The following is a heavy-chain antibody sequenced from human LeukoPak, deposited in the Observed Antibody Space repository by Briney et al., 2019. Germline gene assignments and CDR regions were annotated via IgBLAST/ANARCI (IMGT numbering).Heavy chain of an antibody. J-gene: IGHJ4*02. Sequence: GGSLRLSCAASGFTFSSCSMNWVRQAPGKGLEWVSSISSSSSYIYYADSVKGRFTISRDNAKNSLYLQMNSLRAEDTAVYYCARSRGQLVDYWGQGTLVTVSS. CDR2: ISSSSSYI. V-gene: IGHV3-21*01. CDR3: ARSRGQLVDY. CDR1: GFTFSSCS. D-gene: IGHD5-18*01.